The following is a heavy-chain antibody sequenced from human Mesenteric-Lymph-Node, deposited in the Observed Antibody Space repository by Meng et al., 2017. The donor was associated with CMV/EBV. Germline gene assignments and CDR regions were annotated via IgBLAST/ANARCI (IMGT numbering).Heavy chain of an antibody. CDR3: ARDRYSSSVAFDI. D-gene: IGHD6-13*01. V-gene: IGHV4-59*01. CDR2: IYCSGST. CDR1: GGSISSYY. Sequence: SETLSLTCTVSGGSISSYYWSWIRQPPGKGLEWIGYIYCSGSTNYNPSLKSRVTISVDTSKNQFSLKLSSVTAADTAVYYCARDRYSSSVAFDIWGQGTMVTVSS. J-gene: IGHJ3*02.